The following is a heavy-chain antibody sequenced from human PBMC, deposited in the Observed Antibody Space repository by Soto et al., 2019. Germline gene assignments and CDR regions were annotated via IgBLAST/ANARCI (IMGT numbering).Heavy chain of an antibody. CDR1: GGSISSSSYY. CDR3: ARHDYVWGSYRARAYGMDV. J-gene: IGHJ6*02. D-gene: IGHD3-16*02. CDR2: IYYSGST. Sequence: PSETLSLTCTVSGGSISSSSYYWGWIRQPPGKGLEWIGSIYYSGSTYYNPSLKSRVTISVDTSKNQFSLKLSSVTAADTAVYYCARHDYVWGSYRARAYGMDVWGQGTTVTVSS. V-gene: IGHV4-39*01.